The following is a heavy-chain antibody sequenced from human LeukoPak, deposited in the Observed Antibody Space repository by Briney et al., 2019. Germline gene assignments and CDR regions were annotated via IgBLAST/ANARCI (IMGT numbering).Heavy chain of an antibody. CDR2: ISAYNGNT. D-gene: IGHD3-10*01. CDR1: GYTFTSYG. J-gene: IGHJ4*02. CDR3: ARGPYGSGSYYNAHIDY. V-gene: IGHV1-18*01. Sequence: ASVKVPCKASGYTFTSYGISWVRQAPGQGLEWMGWISAYNGNTNYAQKLQGRVTMTTDTSTSTACMELRSLRSDDTAVYYCARGPYGSGSYYNAHIDYWGQGTLVTVSS.